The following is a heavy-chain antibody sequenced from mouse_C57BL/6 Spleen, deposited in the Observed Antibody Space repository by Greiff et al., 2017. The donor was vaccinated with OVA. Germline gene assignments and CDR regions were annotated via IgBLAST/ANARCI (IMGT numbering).Heavy chain of an antibody. D-gene: IGHD2-4*01. J-gene: IGHJ1*03. CDR3: ARRGYYDYDRGDWYFDV. Sequence: QVQLQQSGAELMKPGASVKLSCKATGYTFTGYWIEWVKQRPGHGLEWIGEILPGSGSTNYNEKFKGKATFTADTSSNTAYMQLSSLTTEDSAIYYCARRGYYDYDRGDWYFDVWGTGTTVTVSS. CDR1: GYTFTGYW. CDR2: ILPGSGST. V-gene: IGHV1-9*01.